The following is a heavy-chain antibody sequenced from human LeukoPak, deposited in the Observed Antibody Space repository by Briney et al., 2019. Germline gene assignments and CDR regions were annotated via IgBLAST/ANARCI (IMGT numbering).Heavy chain of an antibody. J-gene: IGHJ4*02. CDR2: INPSGGST. D-gene: IGHD4-23*01. V-gene: IGHV1-46*01. CDR3: ARIGGLGGY. CDR1: GYTFTSYG. Sequence: ASVKVSCKASGYTFTSYGISWVRQAPGQGLEWMGIINPSGGSTSYAQKFQGRVTMTRDTSTSTVYMELSSLRSEDTAVYYCARIGGLGGYWGQGTLVTVSS.